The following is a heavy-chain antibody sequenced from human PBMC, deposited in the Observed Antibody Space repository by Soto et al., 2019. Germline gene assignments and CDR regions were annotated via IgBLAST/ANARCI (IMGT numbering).Heavy chain of an antibody. V-gene: IGHV3-64D*06. D-gene: IGHD3-3*01. J-gene: IGHJ4*02. CDR2: ISSNGGRAYGGNT. Sequence: GGSLRLSCSTSGFIFSRFAMHWVRQAPGKGLEYVSAISSNGGRAYGGNTYYADSVTGRFTISRDNSQNTLYLQMSSLRPEDTAMYYCVKDRSYGVVPARTYFDYWGRGTLVPVSS. CDR3: VKDRSYGVVPARTYFDY. CDR1: GFIFSRFA.